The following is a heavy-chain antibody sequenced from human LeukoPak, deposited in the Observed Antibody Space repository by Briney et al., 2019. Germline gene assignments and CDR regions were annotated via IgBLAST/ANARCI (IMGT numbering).Heavy chain of an antibody. Sequence: GASVKVSCKASGGTFSSYAISWVRQAPGQGLEWMGGIIPIFGTANYAQKFQGRVTITTDESTSTAYMELSSLRSEDTAVYYCARGNRTSSFYYYYYMDVWGKGTTVTVSS. V-gene: IGHV1-69*05. D-gene: IGHD2-2*01. J-gene: IGHJ6*03. CDR3: ARGNRTSSFYYYYYMDV. CDR2: IIPIFGTA. CDR1: GGTFSSYA.